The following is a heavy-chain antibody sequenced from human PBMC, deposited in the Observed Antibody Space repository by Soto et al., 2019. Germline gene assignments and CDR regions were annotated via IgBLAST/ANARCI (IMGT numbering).Heavy chain of an antibody. J-gene: IGHJ4*02. CDR2: IIPIFGTA. CDR1: GGTFSSYA. V-gene: IGHV1-69*06. CDR3: ARQQSGGLVSTRGYVDY. D-gene: IGHD1-20*01. Sequence: QVQLVQSGAEVKKPGSSVKVSCKASGGTFSSYAISWVRQAPGQGLEWMGGIIPIFGTANYAQKFQGRVTITADKPTSTADRELSSLRSEDTAGDYCARQQSGGLVSTRGYVDYGGQGTLGTVAS.